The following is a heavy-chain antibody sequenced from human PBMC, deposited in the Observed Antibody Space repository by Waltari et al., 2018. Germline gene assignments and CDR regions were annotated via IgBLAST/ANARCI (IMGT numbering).Heavy chain of an antibody. CDR1: GGSISSHY. V-gene: IGHV4-59*11. Sequence: QVQLQESGPGLVKPSETLSLTCTVSGGSISSHYWSWIRQPPGKGLEWIGYIYYSGSTNYNPSLKSRVTISVDTSKNQFSLKLRSVTAADTAVYYCAREGQPLSHGGAFDIWGQGTMVTVSS. J-gene: IGHJ3*02. D-gene: IGHD2-2*01. CDR3: AREGQPLSHGGAFDI. CDR2: IYYSGST.